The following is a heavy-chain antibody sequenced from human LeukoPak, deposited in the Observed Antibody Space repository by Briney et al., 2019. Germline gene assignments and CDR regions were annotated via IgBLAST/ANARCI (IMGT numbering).Heavy chain of an antibody. V-gene: IGHV3-33*01. CDR3: ARGGQDTAIPFDY. J-gene: IGHJ4*02. CDR1: GFTFSNHG. Sequence: PGGSLRLSCAASGFTFSNHGMHWVRQAPGKGLEWVALIWYDGSNKEYAESVKGRFTISRDNSKNTLYLQMNSLRAEDTAVYYCARGGQDTAIPFDYWGQGTLVTVSS. D-gene: IGHD5-18*01. CDR2: IWYDGSNK.